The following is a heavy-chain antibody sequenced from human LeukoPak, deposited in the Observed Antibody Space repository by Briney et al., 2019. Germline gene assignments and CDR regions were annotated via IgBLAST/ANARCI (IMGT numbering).Heavy chain of an antibody. D-gene: IGHD3-16*01. CDR3: ARDGGSDGTDAFDI. Sequence: PGGSLRLSCAASGFTFSSYSMNWVRQAPGKGLEWVSSISSSSSYIYYADSVKGRFTIFRDNAKNSLYLQMNSLRAEDTAVYYCARDGGSDGTDAFDIWGQGTMVTVSS. CDR1: GFTFSSYS. J-gene: IGHJ3*02. CDR2: ISSSSSYI. V-gene: IGHV3-21*01.